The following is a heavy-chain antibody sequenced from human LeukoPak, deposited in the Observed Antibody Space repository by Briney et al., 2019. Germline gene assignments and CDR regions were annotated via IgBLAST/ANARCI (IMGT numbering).Heavy chain of an antibody. D-gene: IGHD3-10*01. V-gene: IGHV3-23*01. CDR2: ISGSGGST. Sequence: GGSLRLSCAASGFTFSSYAMSWVRQAPGKGLEWVSVISGSGGSTYYADSVKGRFTISRDNSQNALYLHMNSLRAEDTAIYYCAKDRLRFGEFVIDYWGQGTLVTVSS. CDR3: AKDRLRFGEFVIDY. J-gene: IGHJ4*02. CDR1: GFTFSSYA.